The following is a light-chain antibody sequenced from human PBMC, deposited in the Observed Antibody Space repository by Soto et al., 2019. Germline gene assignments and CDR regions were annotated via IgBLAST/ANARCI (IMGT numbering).Light chain of an antibody. V-gene: IGKV1-5*01. Sequence: DIQLTQSHSTLSACFGARLTITCPASQSISSWLAWYQQKPGKAPKLLIYDASSLESGVPSRFSGSGSGTEFTLTISSLQPDDFATYYCQQYNSYASFGGGTKVDIK. J-gene: IGKJ4*01. CDR1: QSISSW. CDR2: DAS. CDR3: QQYNSYAS.